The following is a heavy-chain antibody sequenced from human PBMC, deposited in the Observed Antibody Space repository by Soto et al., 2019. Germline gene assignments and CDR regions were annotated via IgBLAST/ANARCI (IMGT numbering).Heavy chain of an antibody. D-gene: IGHD4-17*01. J-gene: IGHJ4*02. CDR1: GFSLTNYA. CDR2: FSAGGRA. V-gene: IGHV3-23*01. CDR3: AKELLPEHYGDTLFDY. Sequence: EVQLLESGGALVRPGGSLRLSCAASGFSLTNYALSWVRQAPGKGLQWVSTFSAGGRAYYATSVKGRFTIARDSSQNTVHLEISSLRPEDTAIYYCAKELLPEHYGDTLFDYWGQGTRVTVSS.